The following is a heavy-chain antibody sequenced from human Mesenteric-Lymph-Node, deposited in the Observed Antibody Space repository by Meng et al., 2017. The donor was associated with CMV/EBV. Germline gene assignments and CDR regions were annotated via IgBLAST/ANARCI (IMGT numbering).Heavy chain of an antibody. Sequence: LRLSCTVSGGSVSSGDYYWSWIRQPPGKGLEWIGYIYYSGSTYYNASLKSRVTISVDTSKNQFSLYLSSVTAADTAVYYCARVPSRSSFYYYYGMDVWGQRPTVPFSS. D-gene: IGHD1-26*01. CDR3: ARVPSRSSFYYYYGMDV. CDR1: GGSVSSGDYY. CDR2: IYYSGST. J-gene: IGHJ6*02. V-gene: IGHV4-30-4*08.